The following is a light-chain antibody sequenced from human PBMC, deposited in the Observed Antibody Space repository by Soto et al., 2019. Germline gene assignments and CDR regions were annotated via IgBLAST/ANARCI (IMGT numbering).Light chain of an antibody. CDR1: SSDVGVYNY. J-gene: IGLJ1*01. V-gene: IGLV2-11*01. Sequence: QSALTQPRSVSGSPGQSVTISCTGTSSDVGVYNYVSWYQQHPGKAPKLMMYDVSMRPSGVPDRFSGYKSGNTASLTISGLQAEDEADYYCCSYAGSYTHVFGTGTKLTVL. CDR2: DVS. CDR3: CSYAGSYTHV.